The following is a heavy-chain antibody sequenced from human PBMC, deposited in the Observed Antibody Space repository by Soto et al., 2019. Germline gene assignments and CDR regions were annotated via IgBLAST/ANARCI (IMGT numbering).Heavy chain of an antibody. CDR3: ARGSDCWSGYNPGDAFDI. J-gene: IGHJ3*02. CDR2: ISAYNGNT. D-gene: IGHD3-3*01. V-gene: IGHV1-18*01. Sequence: ASVKVSCKASGYTFTSYGISWVRQAPGQGLEWMGWISAYNGNTNYAQKLQGRVTMTTDTSTSTAYMELRSLRSDDTAVYYCARGSDCWSGYNPGDAFDIWGQGTMVTVSS. CDR1: GYTFTSYG.